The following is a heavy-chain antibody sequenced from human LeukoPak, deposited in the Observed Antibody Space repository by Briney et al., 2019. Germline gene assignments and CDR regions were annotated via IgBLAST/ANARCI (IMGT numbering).Heavy chain of an antibody. CDR3: ARAGSSVSVY. CDR1: GFTFSSYA. Sequence: PGGSLRLSCAASGFTFSSYAMHWVRQAPGKGLEWVAVISYDGSNKYYADSVKGRFTISRDNSKNTLYLQMNSLRAEDTAVYYCARAGSSVSVYWGQGTLVTVSS. J-gene: IGHJ4*02. D-gene: IGHD6-19*01. V-gene: IGHV3-30*04. CDR2: ISYDGSNK.